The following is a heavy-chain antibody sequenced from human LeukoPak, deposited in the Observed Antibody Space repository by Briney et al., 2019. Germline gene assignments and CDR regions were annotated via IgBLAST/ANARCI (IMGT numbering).Heavy chain of an antibody. J-gene: IGHJ3*02. Sequence: PSGTLSLTCAVSGGSISSSNWWSWVRQPPGKGLEWIGEIYHSGSTNYNPSLKSRVTISVDTSKNQFSLKLTSVTAADTAVYYCALGNCPTTSCYPGVAFDIWGQGTMVTVSS. CDR3: ALGNCPTTSCYPGVAFDI. D-gene: IGHD2-2*01. V-gene: IGHV4-4*02. CDR1: GGSISSSNW. CDR2: IYHSGST.